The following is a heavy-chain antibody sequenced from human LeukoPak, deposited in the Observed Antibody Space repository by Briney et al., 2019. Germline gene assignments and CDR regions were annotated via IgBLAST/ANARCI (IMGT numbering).Heavy chain of an antibody. CDR1: GFTFNTYW. J-gene: IGHJ4*02. D-gene: IGHD3-10*01. CDR3: ARNYYGWGSYLDY. CDR2: IKQDGSDK. Sequence: PGGSLRLSCAASGFTFNTYWMSWVRQAPGKGLEWVANIKQDGSDKYYADSVKGRFTISRDNAKNSLYLQMNSLRAEDTAVYYCARNYYGWGSYLDYWGQGTLVTVSS. V-gene: IGHV3-7*01.